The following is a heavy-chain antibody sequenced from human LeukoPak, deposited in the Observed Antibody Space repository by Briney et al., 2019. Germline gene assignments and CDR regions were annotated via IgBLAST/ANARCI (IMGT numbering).Heavy chain of an antibody. Sequence: GGSLRLSCAASGFTFSSYAMHWVRQAPGKGLEWVAVISYDGSNKYYADSVKGRFTIPRDNSKNTLYLQMNSLRAEDTAVYYCARGIAVAGTSWFDPWGQGTLVTVSS. V-gene: IGHV3-30-3*01. J-gene: IGHJ5*02. CDR2: ISYDGSNK. D-gene: IGHD6-19*01. CDR3: ARGIAVAGTSWFDP. CDR1: GFTFSSYA.